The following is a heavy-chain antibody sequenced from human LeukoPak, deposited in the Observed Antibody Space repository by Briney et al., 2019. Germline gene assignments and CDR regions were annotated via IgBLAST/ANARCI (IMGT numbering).Heavy chain of an antibody. Sequence: GGSLRLSCAASGFTFSTYAMNWVRQAPGKGLEWVSAISGSGGSTHYADSVQGRFTISRDNFKYTLYLQMNSLRAEDTAIYYCARGYTSGPHDYWGQGTLVAVSS. CDR3: ARGYTSGPHDY. J-gene: IGHJ4*02. V-gene: IGHV3-23*01. CDR1: GFTFSTYA. CDR2: ISGSGGST. D-gene: IGHD5-18*01.